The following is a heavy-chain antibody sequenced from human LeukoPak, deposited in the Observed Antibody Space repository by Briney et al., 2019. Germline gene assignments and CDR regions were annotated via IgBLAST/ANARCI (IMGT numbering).Heavy chain of an antibody. J-gene: IGHJ3*02. CDR3: ARDYGDYGGLDAFDI. V-gene: IGHV4-30-2*01. CDR1: GGSISSGGYS. CDR2: IYHSGST. D-gene: IGHD4-17*01. Sequence: PSETLSLTCAVSGGSISSGGYSWRWIRQPPGKGLEWIGYIYHSGSTYYNPSLKSRVTISVDRSKNQFSLKLSSVTAADTAVYYCARDYGDYGGLDAFDIWGQGTMVTVSS.